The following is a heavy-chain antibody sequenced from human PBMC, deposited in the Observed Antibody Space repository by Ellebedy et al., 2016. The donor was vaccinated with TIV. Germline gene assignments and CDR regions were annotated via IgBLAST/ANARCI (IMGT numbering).Heavy chain of an antibody. Sequence: ASVKVSCXASGYTFTSYGISWVRQAPGQGLEWMGWISAYNGNTNYAQKLQGRVTMTTDTSTSTAYMELRSLRSEDTAVYYCARIIVGATKYYYYYMDVWGKGTTVTVSS. V-gene: IGHV1-18*01. CDR1: GYTFTSYG. J-gene: IGHJ6*03. CDR3: ARIIVGATKYYYYYMDV. CDR2: ISAYNGNT. D-gene: IGHD1-26*01.